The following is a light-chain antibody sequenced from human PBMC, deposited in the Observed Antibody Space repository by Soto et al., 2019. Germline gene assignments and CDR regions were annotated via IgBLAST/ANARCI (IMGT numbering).Light chain of an antibody. CDR3: QQYCSARWT. J-gene: IGKJ1*01. Sequence: EIVLTQSPGTLSLSPGERATLSCRASQSVSTTYLAWYQQKPGQAPRLLIYGASSRATGIPDSFSVSGSGTDFSLTISSLELEDCAVYYCQQYCSARWTFGQGTKVEIK. CDR2: GAS. CDR1: QSVSTTY. V-gene: IGKV3-20*01.